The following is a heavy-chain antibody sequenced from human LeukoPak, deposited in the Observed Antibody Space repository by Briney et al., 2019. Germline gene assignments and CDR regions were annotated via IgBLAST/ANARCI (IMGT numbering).Heavy chain of an antibody. V-gene: IGHV4-4*07. D-gene: IGHD3-3*01. CDR2: IYTSGST. J-gene: IGHJ4*02. Sequence: SETLSLTCTVSGGSISGYYWSWIRQPAGKGVEWIGRIYTSGSTNYNPSLKSRVTMSVDTSKNQFSLKLSSVTAADTAVYYCARENDYDFWSGTMGYFDYWGQGTLVTVSS. CDR1: GGSISGYY. CDR3: ARENDYDFWSGTMGYFDY.